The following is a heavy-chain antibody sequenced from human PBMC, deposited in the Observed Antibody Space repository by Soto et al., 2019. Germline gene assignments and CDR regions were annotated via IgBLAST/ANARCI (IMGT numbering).Heavy chain of an antibody. CDR1: GFTLSSYA. V-gene: IGHV3-23*01. CDR2: VSGRGGST. D-gene: IGHD2-8*01. J-gene: IGHJ5*02. CDR3: AKDKGRAYDWFDT. Sequence: GMSLRLSCAASGFTLSSYAMSWVRQASGKGLEWVSAVSGRGGSTFYAGSVKGRFTISRDTSKNTLFLQMNSLGAEDRAVYYCAKDKGRAYDWFDTWGQGAVVTVS.